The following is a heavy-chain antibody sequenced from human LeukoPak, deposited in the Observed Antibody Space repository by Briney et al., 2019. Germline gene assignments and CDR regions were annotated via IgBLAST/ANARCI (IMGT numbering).Heavy chain of an antibody. V-gene: IGHV4-34*01. D-gene: IGHD4-23*01. J-gene: IGHJ4*02. CDR1: GGSFSGYY. CDR3: ASPPNSPFDY. Sequence: SETLSLTCAVYGGSFSGYYWTWIRQPPGKGLEWIGEINHRGSTNYNPSLKSRVIISVDTSKNQFSLRLSSVTAADTAVYYCASPPNSPFDYWGQGTLVTVSS. CDR2: INHRGST.